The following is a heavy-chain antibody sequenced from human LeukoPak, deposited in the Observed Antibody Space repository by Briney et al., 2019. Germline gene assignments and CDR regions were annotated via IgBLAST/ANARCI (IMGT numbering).Heavy chain of an antibody. CDR3: ATATATGSSSPVY. CDR1: GFTFGDYY. V-gene: IGHV3-11*06. Sequence: GGSLRLSCAASGFTFGDYYMSWIRQAPGKGLEWVSYMSSSGTYTNYADSVKGRFTISRDNTKNALYLQMNSLRAEDTAVYYCATATATGSSSPVYWGQGTLVTVSS. D-gene: IGHD3-9*01. CDR2: MSSSGTYT. J-gene: IGHJ4*02.